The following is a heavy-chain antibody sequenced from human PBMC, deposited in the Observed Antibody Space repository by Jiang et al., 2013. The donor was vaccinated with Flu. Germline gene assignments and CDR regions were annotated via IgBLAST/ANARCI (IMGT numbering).Heavy chain of an antibody. CDR1: GGSITTSY. CDR2: ISYSGNA. CDR3: ATNKPRGYSYGYDY. Sequence: ALLKPSETLSLTCSVSGGSITTSYCSWVRQPPGKGLEWLGYISYSGNAEYNPSLKSRVTISVDTSKNHFSLKLSSVTAADTAIYYCATNKPRGYSYGYDYWGQGTLVTVSS. V-gene: IGHV4-59*01. D-gene: IGHD5-18*01. J-gene: IGHJ4*02.